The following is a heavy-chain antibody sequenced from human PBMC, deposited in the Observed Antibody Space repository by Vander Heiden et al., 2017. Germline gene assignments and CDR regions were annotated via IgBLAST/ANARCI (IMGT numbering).Heavy chain of an antibody. D-gene: IGHD1-26*01. Sequence: QVQLVQSGAEVKKPGSSVKVSCKASGGTFRSDAIRWVRQAPGQGLEWRGGIIPIFGTANDSQKFQGRVTITADESTSTAYMELSSLRSEDTAVYYCARGPLGATTGGFDYWGQGTLVTVSS. CDR1: GGTFRSDA. CDR3: ARGPLGATTGGFDY. J-gene: IGHJ4*02. CDR2: IIPIFGTA. V-gene: IGHV1-69*01.